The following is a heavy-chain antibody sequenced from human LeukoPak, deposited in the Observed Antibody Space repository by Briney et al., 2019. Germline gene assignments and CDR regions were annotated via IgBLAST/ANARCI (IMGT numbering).Heavy chain of an antibody. V-gene: IGHV3-33*01. CDR3: ARDDGSGYYYFDY. CDR2: IWFDGSDK. J-gene: IGHJ4*02. D-gene: IGHD3-22*01. Sequence: GGSLRLSCVGSGFTFSSYGIHWVRQAPDKGLEWVALIWFDGSDKYYAGSVKGRFTISRDNSKSTLYLEMNSLRAEDTAVYYCARDDGSGYYYFDYWGQGTLVTVSS. CDR1: GFTFSSYG.